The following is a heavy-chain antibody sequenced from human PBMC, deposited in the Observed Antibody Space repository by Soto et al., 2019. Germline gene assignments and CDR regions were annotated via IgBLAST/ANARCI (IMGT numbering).Heavy chain of an antibody. CDR3: ARELTSESSAYYSFAF. D-gene: IGHD3-22*01. V-gene: IGHV1-18*01. CDR2: VSTNDDRT. J-gene: IGHJ4*02. Sequence: QVQMVQSGPEVKMPGASVKVSCKTSGYTFTAYGLAWLRQAPGLRPEWMGWVSTNDDRTNYARKFQGRVTMTTDRSPTPNSMELRRMGTDATAVYYCARELTSESSAYYSFAFWGQGTLVNVSS. CDR1: GYTFTAYG.